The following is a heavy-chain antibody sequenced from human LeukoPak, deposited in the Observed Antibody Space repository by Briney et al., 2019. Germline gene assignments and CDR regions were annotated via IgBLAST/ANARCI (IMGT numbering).Heavy chain of an antibody. V-gene: IGHV4-59*01. J-gene: IGHJ4*01. CDR2: IFYNGSS. CDR1: GGSISPYF. Sequence: SETLSLTCSVSGGSISPYFWSWIRQPPGKGLEWIGYIFYNGSSHYSPSLTSRVTISLDTSKRRFSLKLSSVTAADTAVYYCARDQGYTYGIDYWGHGTLVTVSS. D-gene: IGHD5-18*01. CDR3: ARDQGYTYGIDY.